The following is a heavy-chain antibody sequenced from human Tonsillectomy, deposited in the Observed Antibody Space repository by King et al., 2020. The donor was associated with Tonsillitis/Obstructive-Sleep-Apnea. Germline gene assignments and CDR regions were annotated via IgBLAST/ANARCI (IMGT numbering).Heavy chain of an antibody. V-gene: IGHV3-9*01. CDR2: ISWNSGSI. CDR3: AKGSRFIVGATFE. CDR1: GFTFDDYA. Sequence: VQLVESGGGLVQPGRSLRLSCAASGFTFDDYAMHWVRQAPGKGLEWVSGISWNSGSIGYADSVKGRFTISRDNAKNSLYLQMNSLRAEDTALYYCAKGSRFIVGATFEWGQGTLVTVSS. D-gene: IGHD1-26*01. J-gene: IGHJ4*02.